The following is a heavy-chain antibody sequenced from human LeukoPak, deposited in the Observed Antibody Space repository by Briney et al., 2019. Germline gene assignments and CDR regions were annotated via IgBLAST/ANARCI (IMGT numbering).Heavy chain of an antibody. D-gene: IGHD3-3*01. CDR3: AKRGDYDSWSGYIGKIDY. V-gene: IGHV1-69*01. CDR1: GGTFSSYA. Sequence: GSSVKVSCKASGGTFSSYAISWVRQAPGQGLEWMGGIIPIFGTANYAQKFQGRVTITADESTSTAYVELSSLRSEDTAVYYCAKRGDYDSWSGYIGKIDYWGQGTLVTVSS. J-gene: IGHJ4*02. CDR2: IIPIFGTA.